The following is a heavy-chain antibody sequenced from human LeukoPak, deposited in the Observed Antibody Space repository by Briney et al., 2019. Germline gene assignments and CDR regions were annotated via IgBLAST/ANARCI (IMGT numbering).Heavy chain of an antibody. Sequence: PSETLSLTCAVYGGSFSGYYWSWIRQPPGKGLEWIGEISHSGSTNYNPSLKSRVTISVDTSKNQFSLKLSSVTAADTAVYYCARFWSGVDYLDYWGQGTLVTVSS. V-gene: IGHV4-34*01. CDR2: ISHSGST. CDR3: ARFWSGVDYLDY. CDR1: GGSFSGYY. D-gene: IGHD2-8*01. J-gene: IGHJ4*02.